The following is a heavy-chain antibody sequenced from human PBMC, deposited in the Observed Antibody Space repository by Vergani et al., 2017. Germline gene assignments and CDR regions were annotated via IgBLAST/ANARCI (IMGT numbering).Heavy chain of an antibody. CDR1: GYTFTSYG. V-gene: IGHV1-8*02. Sequence: QVQLVQSGAEVKKPGASVKVSCKASGYTFTSYGISWVRQAPGQGLEWMGWISAYSGNTGYAQKFQGRVTMTRNTSISTAYMELSSLRSEDTAVYYCARNGIAAARRARGWFDPWGQGTLVTVSS. CDR2: ISAYSGNT. J-gene: IGHJ5*02. CDR3: ARNGIAAARRARGWFDP. D-gene: IGHD6-13*01.